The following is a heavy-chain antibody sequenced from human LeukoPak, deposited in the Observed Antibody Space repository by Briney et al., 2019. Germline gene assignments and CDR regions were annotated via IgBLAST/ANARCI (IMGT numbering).Heavy chain of an antibody. J-gene: IGHJ4*02. Sequence: GGSLRLSCAASGFTFSSYWMHWVRQAPGKGLEWVSRINSDGSSASYADSVKGRFTISRDNAKNTLYLQMNSLRAEDTAVYYCARAPLWLYSGPDYWGQGTLVTVSS. V-gene: IGHV3-74*01. D-gene: IGHD5-18*01. CDR2: INSDGSSA. CDR3: ARAPLWLYSGPDY. CDR1: GFTFSSYW.